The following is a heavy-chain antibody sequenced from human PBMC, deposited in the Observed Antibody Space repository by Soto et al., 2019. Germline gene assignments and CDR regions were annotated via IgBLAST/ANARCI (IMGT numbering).Heavy chain of an antibody. CDR2: ISPTGNT. Sequence: LRLSCTALTGYAMSWVRRGPGKGLEWISTISPTGNTHYADSVEGRFTISRDDSKNTFYLQMNNLRADDTGVYYCAKDPSTGHADLWGQGTLVTVSS. J-gene: IGHJ5*02. CDR1: TGYA. D-gene: IGHD3-9*01. V-gene: IGHV3-23*01. CDR3: AKDPSTGHADL.